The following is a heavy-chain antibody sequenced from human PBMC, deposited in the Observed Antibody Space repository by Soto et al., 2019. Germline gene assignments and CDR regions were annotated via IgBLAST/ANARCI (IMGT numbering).Heavy chain of an antibody. CDR1: GYTFTSYG. Sequence: GPSVKVSCKASGYTFTSYGISWVRQAPGQGLEWMGWISAYNGNTNYAQKLQGRVTMTTDTSTSTAYVELRSLRSDDTAVYYCATKGGSGRDAFDIWGQGTMVTVSS. CDR2: ISAYNGNT. D-gene: IGHD6-19*01. V-gene: IGHV1-18*01. CDR3: ATKGGSGRDAFDI. J-gene: IGHJ3*02.